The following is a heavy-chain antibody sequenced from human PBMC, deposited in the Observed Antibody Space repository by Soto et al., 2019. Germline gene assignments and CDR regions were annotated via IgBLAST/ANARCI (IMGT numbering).Heavy chain of an antibody. CDR2: ISGSGDST. J-gene: IGHJ6*02. CDR3: AKDRDGAAAGHTNFLGIDV. D-gene: IGHD6-13*01. CDR1: GFTFSSYA. Sequence: EVQLLESGGGLVQPGGSLRLSCAASGFTFSSYAMSWVRQAPGKGLEWVSVISGSGDSTYYADSVRGRFTISRDNSKNTMTLQMDNLRAEDTAVYYCAKDRDGAAAGHTNFLGIDVWGQGTKVTVSS. V-gene: IGHV3-23*01.